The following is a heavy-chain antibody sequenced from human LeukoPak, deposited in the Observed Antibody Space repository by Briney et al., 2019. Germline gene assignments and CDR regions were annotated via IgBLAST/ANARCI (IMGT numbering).Heavy chain of an antibody. V-gene: IGHV6-1*01. CDR1: GDSVSSNSAT. CDR3: ARGGGGSYYYFDY. J-gene: IGHJ4*02. Sequence: SQTLSLTCAISGDSVSSNSATWNWIRQSPSRGLEWLGRTYYRSMWYNDYAVSVKSRMTINPDTSRNQFSLQLNSVTPEDTAVYYCARGGGGSYYYFDYWGQGTLVTVSS. CDR2: TYYRSMWYN. D-gene: IGHD1-26*01.